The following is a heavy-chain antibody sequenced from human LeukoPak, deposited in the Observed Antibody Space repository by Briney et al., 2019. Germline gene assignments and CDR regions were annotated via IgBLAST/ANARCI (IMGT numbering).Heavy chain of an antibody. Sequence: GGSLRLSCAASGFTFSTYSMNWVRQAPGKGLEWVSYISSSGTTIYYADSVKGRFTISRDNAKNSLYLQMNSLRAEDTAVYYCAIYGSGIAVGDELDYWGQGTLVTVSS. D-gene: IGHD3-10*01. J-gene: IGHJ4*02. CDR2: ISSSGTTI. V-gene: IGHV3-48*04. CDR1: GFTFSTYS. CDR3: AIYGSGIAVGDELDY.